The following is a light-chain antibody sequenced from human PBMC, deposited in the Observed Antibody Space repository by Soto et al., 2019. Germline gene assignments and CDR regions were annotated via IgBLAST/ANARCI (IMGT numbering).Light chain of an antibody. V-gene: IGKV1-27*01. CDR1: HGISNS. CDR3: QKYDSAART. CDR2: GAS. Sequence: QMSQSPCFRSASVGYRVTITRRASHGISNSLAWYQQRPGRVPKLLIYGASNLQSEVPSRFSGSGSGTDFTLTISSLQPEDVATYYCQKYDSAARTFGQGTTVDIK. J-gene: IGKJ1*01.